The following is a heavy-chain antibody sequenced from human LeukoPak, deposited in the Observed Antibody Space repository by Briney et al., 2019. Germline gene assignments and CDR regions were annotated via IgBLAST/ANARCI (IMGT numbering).Heavy chain of an antibody. CDR1: GFSLSTSAVG. CDR3: AHRKGPMITFGGVIVDYGMDV. Sequence: SGPTLVNPTQTLTLTCTFSGFSLSTSAVGVGWIRQPPGKPLEWLALIYWNDDKRYSPSLKSRLTITKDTSKNQVVLTLTNVDPVDTATYYCAHRKGPMITFGGVIVDYGMDVWGQGTTVTVSS. V-gene: IGHV2-5*01. J-gene: IGHJ6*02. CDR2: IYWNDDK. D-gene: IGHD3-16*01.